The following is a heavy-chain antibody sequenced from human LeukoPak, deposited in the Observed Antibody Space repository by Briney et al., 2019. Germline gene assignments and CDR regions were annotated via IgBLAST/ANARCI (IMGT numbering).Heavy chain of an antibody. CDR2: ISGSGGNT. J-gene: IGHJ4*02. V-gene: IGHV3-23*01. Sequence: GGSLRLSCAASGFTFSSYAMSWVRQAPGKGLEWVSGISGSGGNTYYADSVKGRFTISRDDSKNTLYLQMNSLRAEDTAVYYCARGYCTNGVCYNFDYWGQGTLVTVSS. CDR3: ARGYCTNGVCYNFDY. D-gene: IGHD2-8*01. CDR1: GFTFSSYA.